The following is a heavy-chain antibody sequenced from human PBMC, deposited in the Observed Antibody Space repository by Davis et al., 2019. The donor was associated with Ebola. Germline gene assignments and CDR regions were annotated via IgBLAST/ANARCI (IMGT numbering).Heavy chain of an antibody. Sequence: ASVKVSCKASGYTFTSYAMHWVRQAPGQRLEWMGWISAYNGNTNYAQKLQGRVTMTTDTSTSTAYMELRSLRSDDTAVYYCARVVGHWFDPWGQGTLVTVSS. D-gene: IGHD2-15*01. CDR3: ARVVGHWFDP. V-gene: IGHV1-18*01. CDR2: ISAYNGNT. J-gene: IGHJ5*02. CDR1: GYTFTSYA.